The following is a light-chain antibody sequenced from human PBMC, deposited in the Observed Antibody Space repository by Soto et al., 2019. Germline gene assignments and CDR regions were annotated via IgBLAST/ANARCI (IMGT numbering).Light chain of an antibody. V-gene: IGLV2-14*01. J-gene: IGLJ1*01. CDR1: SNDIGAYKY. CDR2: EVS. Sequence: QSALTQPASVSGYPGQSITLSCTGSSNDIGAYKYVSWYQQYPGKAPKLIIFEVSNRPSGVSNRFSGSNSGNTASLTIAGLQAEDEADYHCSSYTTGSTLYVFGGGTKVTVL. CDR3: SSYTTGSTLYV.